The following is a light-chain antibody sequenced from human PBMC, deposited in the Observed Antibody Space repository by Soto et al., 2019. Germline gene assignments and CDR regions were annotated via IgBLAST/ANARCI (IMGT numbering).Light chain of an antibody. J-gene: IGLJ2*01. V-gene: IGLV2-14*01. CDR1: SSDIGSYNF. CDR3: SSCSSTSTTL. CDR2: DVS. Sequence: QSALTQPASVSGSPGQSITISCTGTSSDIGSYNFVSWYQQYPGKAPKLIIFDVSNRPSGISNRLFGSKSGSAASLIISGLQAEDEADDYCSSCSSTSTTLFGGGTQLTVL.